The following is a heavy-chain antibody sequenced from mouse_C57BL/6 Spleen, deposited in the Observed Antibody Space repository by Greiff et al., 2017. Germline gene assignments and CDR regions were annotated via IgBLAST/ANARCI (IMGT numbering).Heavy chain of an antibody. CDR3: ARGTGYFDY. D-gene: IGHD4-1*01. CDR1: GYTFTDYY. V-gene: IGHV1-76*01. J-gene: IGHJ2*01. Sequence: ESGAELVRPGASVKLSCKASGYTFTDYYINWVKQRPGQGLEWIARIYPGSGNTYYNEKFKGKATLTAEKSSSTAYMQLSSLTSEDSAVYFCARGTGYFDYWGQGTTLTVSS. CDR2: IYPGSGNT.